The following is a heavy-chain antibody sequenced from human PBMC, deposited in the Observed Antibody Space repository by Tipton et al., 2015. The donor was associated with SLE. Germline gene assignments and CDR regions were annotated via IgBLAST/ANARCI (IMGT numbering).Heavy chain of an antibody. CDR3: VRSVGYLSI. CDR1: GFSFSTYW. V-gene: IGHV3-7*05. CDR2: IKQDGSEK. Sequence: SLRLSCAASGFSFSTYWMSWVRQAPGKGLEWVANIKQDGSEKNYVDSVKGRFTISRDNAKNSLYLQMNSLRVEDTAVYYYVRSVGYLSIWGQGTLVTVSS. D-gene: IGHD2-8*01. J-gene: IGHJ4*02.